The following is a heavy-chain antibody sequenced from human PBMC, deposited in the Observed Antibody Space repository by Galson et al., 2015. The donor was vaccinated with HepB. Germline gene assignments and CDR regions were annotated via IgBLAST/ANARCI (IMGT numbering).Heavy chain of an antibody. V-gene: IGHV3-48*04. D-gene: IGHD1-26*01. CDR2: ISSSSSTI. CDR3: ARRPRWELTYYYYYGMDG. J-gene: IGHJ6*02. CDR1: GFTFSSYS. Sequence: SLRLSCAASGFTFSSYSMNWVRQAPGKGLEWVSYISSSSSTIYYADSVKGRFTISRDNAQNSLYLQMNSLRAEDTAVYYCARRPRWELTYYYYYGMDGWCQGTTVTVSS.